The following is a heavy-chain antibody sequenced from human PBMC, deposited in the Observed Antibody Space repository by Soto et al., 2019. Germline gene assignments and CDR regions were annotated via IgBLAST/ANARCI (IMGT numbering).Heavy chain of an antibody. D-gene: IGHD2-8*01. J-gene: IGHJ6*02. Sequence: EVQVVESGGGLVQPGGSLRLSCAASGFTFSSYWMHWVRQAPGKGLVWVSRINSDGSSTSYADSVKGRFTISRDNAKNTLYLQMNSIRAEETAVYYSAREARGYCTNCAGYGYYYYYGLDVWGLGTTVTVSS. CDR3: AREARGYCTNCAGYGYYYYYGLDV. CDR1: GFTFSSYW. CDR2: INSDGSST. V-gene: IGHV3-74*01.